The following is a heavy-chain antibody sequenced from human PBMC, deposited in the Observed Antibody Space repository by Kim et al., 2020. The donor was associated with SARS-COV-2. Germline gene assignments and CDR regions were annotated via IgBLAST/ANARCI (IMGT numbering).Heavy chain of an antibody. CDR1: GFTFSSYA. V-gene: IGHV3-30-3*01. Sequence: GGSLRLSCAASGFTFSSYAMHWVRQAPGKGLGWVAVISYDGSNKYYADSVKGRFTISRDNSKNTLYLQMNSLRAEDTAVYYCARDRNYYDSSGYYYPRYYYYYGMDVWGQGTTVTVSS. CDR2: ISYDGSNK. D-gene: IGHD3-22*01. J-gene: IGHJ6*02. CDR3: ARDRNYYDSSGYYYPRYYYYYGMDV.